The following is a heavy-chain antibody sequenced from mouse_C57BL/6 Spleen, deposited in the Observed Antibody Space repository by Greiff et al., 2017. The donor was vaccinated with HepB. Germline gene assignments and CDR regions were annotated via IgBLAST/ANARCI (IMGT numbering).Heavy chain of an antibody. Sequence: EVQRVESGGGLVQPKGSLKLSCAASGFSFNTYAMNWVRQAPGKGLEWVARIRSKSNNYATYYADSVKDRFTISRDDSESMLYLQMHNFKTEDTAMYYCVRGLGFDYWGQVTTLTVSS. V-gene: IGHV10-1*01. CDR1: GFSFNTYA. CDR2: IRSKSNNYAT. CDR3: VRGLGFDY. J-gene: IGHJ2*01.